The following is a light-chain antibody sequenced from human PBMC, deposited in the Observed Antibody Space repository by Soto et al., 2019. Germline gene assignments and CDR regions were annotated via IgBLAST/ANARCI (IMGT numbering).Light chain of an antibody. J-gene: IGKJ4*01. CDR2: GAS. CDR1: QSVSSN. CDR3: QQYNNWPLALT. V-gene: IGKV3-15*01. Sequence: EIVMTQSPATLSVSPGERATLSSRASQSVSSNLAWYQHKPGQAPRLLLYGASTRATGIPARFSGSGSGTEFTLTISSLQSEDFAVYYCQQYNNWPLALTFGGGTKVEIK.